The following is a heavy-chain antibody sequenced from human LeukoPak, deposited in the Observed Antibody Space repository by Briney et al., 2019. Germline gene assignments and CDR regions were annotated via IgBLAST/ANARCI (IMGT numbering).Heavy chain of an antibody. Sequence: ASVKVSCKASGYTFTTYGCSWVRQAPGQGLEWIGWISDFNGNTNYAHKFQGRVTFTTDTSTSTAHKELRSLRSDDTAVYYCARGYMGATSYFDYWGQGTLVTVSS. V-gene: IGHV1-18*01. D-gene: IGHD1-26*01. CDR1: GYTFTTYG. CDR3: ARGYMGATSYFDY. J-gene: IGHJ4*02. CDR2: ISDFNGNT.